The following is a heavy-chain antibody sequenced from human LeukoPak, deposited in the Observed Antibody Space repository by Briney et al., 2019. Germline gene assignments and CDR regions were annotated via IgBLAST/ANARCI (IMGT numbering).Heavy chain of an antibody. CDR3: ARGHIVVVRSAFDI. D-gene: IGHD2-21*01. CDR2: IIPILGIA. Sequence: SVKVSCKASGGTFSSYAISWVRQAPGQGLEWMGRIIPILGIANYAQKFQGRVTITADKSTGTAYMELSSLRSEDTAVYYCARGHIVVVRSAFDIWGQGTMVTVSS. CDR1: GGTFSSYA. V-gene: IGHV1-69*04. J-gene: IGHJ3*02.